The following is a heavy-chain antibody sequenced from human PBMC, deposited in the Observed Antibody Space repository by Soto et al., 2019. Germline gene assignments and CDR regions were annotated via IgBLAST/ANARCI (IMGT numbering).Heavy chain of an antibody. CDR2: ISAYNGNT. CDR3: AGATPPADC. V-gene: IGHV1-18*01. J-gene: IGHJ4*02. Sequence: QVQLVQSGAEVKKPGASVKVSCKASGYTLTRYHITWVRQAPGQGLEWMGWISAYNGNTNYAQKPQGRVTMTTDKSPSTGYVELRSLRSDDTDRYCCAGATPPADCWGQATLGTVSS. D-gene: IGHD5-12*01. CDR1: GYTLTRYH.